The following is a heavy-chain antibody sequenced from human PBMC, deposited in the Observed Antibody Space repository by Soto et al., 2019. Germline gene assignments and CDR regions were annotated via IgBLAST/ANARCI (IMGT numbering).Heavy chain of an antibody. CDR1: GYTFTSYD. CDR3: ARGILGTVTSSENAFDI. Sequence: QVQLVKSGAEVKKPGASVKVSCKASGYTFTSYDINWVRQATGQGLEWMGWMNPNSGNTGYAQKFQGRVTMTRNTSISTAYMELSSLRSEDTAVYYCARGILGTVTSSENAFDIWGQGTMVTVSS. CDR2: MNPNSGNT. V-gene: IGHV1-8*01. D-gene: IGHD4-17*01. J-gene: IGHJ3*02.